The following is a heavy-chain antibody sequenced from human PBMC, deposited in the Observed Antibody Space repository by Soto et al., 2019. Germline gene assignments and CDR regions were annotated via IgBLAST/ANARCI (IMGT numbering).Heavy chain of an antibody. Sequence: GGSLRLSCAASGFTFSSYAMSWVRQAPGRGLEWVSAISGSGGSTYYADSVKGRFTISRDNSKNTLYLQMNSLRAEDTAVYYCAKDGGYCSSTSCYAAFPGPDYWG. CDR1: GFTFSSYA. D-gene: IGHD2-2*01. CDR2: ISGSGGST. V-gene: IGHV3-23*01. CDR3: AKDGGYCSSTSCYAAFPGPDY. J-gene: IGHJ4*01.